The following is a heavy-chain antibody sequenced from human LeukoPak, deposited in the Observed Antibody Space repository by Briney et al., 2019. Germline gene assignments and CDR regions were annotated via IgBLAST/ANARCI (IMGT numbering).Heavy chain of an antibody. CDR2: IYTSGST. D-gene: IGHD6-19*01. CDR3: ARVGIAVAGTNFDY. CDR1: GGSTSSYY. V-gene: IGHV4-4*07. Sequence: SETLSLTCTVSGGSTSSYYWSWIRQPAGKGLEWIGRIYTSGSTNYNPSLKSRVTMSVDTSKNQFSLKLSSVTAADTAVYYCARVGIAVAGTNFDYWGQGTLVTVSS. J-gene: IGHJ4*02.